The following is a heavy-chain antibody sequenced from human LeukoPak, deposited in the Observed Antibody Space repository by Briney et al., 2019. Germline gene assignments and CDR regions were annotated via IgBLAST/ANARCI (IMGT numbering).Heavy chain of an antibody. CDR3: ARKAATSWVFDY. Sequence: GRSLRLSCAASGFTFSSYDMHWVRQATGKGLEWVSAIGTAGDTYYPGSVKGRFTISRENAKNSLYLQMNSLRAGDTAVYYCARKAATSWVFDYWGQGTLVTVSS. D-gene: IGHD2-15*01. CDR2: IGTAGDT. J-gene: IGHJ4*02. V-gene: IGHV3-13*01. CDR1: GFTFSSYD.